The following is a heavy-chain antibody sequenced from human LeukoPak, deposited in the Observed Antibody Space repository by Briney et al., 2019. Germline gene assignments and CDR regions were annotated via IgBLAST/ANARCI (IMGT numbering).Heavy chain of an antibody. CDR2: IYHSGST. J-gene: IGHJ4*02. V-gene: IGHV4-30-2*01. CDR1: GGSISSGGYY. D-gene: IGHD1-26*01. Sequence: SETLSLTCTVSGGSISSGGYYWSWIRQPPGTGLEWIGYIYHSGSTYYNPSLKSRVTISVDRSKNQFSLKLSSVTAADTAVYYCARFVGGATDYWGQGTLVTVSS. CDR3: ARFVGGATDY.